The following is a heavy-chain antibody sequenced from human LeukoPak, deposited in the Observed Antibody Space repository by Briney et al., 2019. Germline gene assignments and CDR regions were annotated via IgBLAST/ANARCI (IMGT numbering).Heavy chain of an antibody. CDR2: INTDVSSV. CDR1: GFTFSSYW. D-gene: IGHD2-2*01. Sequence: PGESLRLSCAASGFTFSSYWMHWVRQAPGKGLVWVSRINTDVSSVTYAEFVKGRFTISRDNAKNTLYLQMNSLRAEDTAVYYCLRTTLGPAGAIDYWGQGTLVAVSS. J-gene: IGHJ4*02. CDR3: LRTTLGPAGAIDY. V-gene: IGHV3-74*01.